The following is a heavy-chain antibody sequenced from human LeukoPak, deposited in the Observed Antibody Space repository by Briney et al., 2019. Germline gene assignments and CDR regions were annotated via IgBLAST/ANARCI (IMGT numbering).Heavy chain of an antibody. J-gene: IGHJ2*01. CDR3: ARSYWYFDL. CDR2: IYHSGST. V-gene: IGHV4-38-2*01. Sequence: PSETLSLTCAVSGYSISSGYYWGWIRQPPGKGLEWIGSIYHSGSTYYNPSLKSRVTISVDTSKNQFSLKLSSVTAADTAVYYCARSYWYFDLWGRGTLVTVPS. CDR1: GYSISSGYY.